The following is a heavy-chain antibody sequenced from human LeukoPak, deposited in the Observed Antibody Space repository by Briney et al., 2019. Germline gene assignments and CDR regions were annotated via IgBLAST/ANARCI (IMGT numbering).Heavy chain of an antibody. CDR1: GGSISSGDYY. Sequence: PSQTLSLTCTVSGGSISSGDYYWSWIRQPPGTGLEWIGYIYYSGSTYYNPSLKSRVTISVDTSKNQFSLKLSSVTAADTAVYYCARDSMVRGVIIEGSWGQGTLVTVSS. CDR2: IYYSGST. J-gene: IGHJ4*02. V-gene: IGHV4-30-4*01. CDR3: ARDSMVRGVIIEGS. D-gene: IGHD3-10*01.